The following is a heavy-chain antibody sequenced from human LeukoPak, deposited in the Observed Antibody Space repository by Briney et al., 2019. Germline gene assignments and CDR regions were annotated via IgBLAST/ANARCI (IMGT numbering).Heavy chain of an antibody. V-gene: IGHV1-46*01. CDR1: GGTFSSYA. D-gene: IGHD6-13*01. CDR3: ARDIGDISAAAGRPWFDP. Sequence: ASVKVSCKASGGTFSSYAISWVRQAPGQGLEWMGIINPSGGSTSYAQKFQGRVTMTRDTSTSTVYMELSNLRSEDTAVYYCARDIGDISAAAGRPWFDPWGQGTLVTVSS. J-gene: IGHJ5*02. CDR2: INPSGGST.